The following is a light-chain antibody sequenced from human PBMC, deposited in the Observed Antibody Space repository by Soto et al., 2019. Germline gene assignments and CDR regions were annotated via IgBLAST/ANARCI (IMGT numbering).Light chain of an antibody. V-gene: IGKV3-20*01. CDR2: AAS. Sequence: EIVLTQSPDTLSLSPGERATLFCRASQTLSINSLAWYQQKPGQAPRLLIYAASTRDTGIPDRFNGSGSGTDFALTINRLEPVDFAVYYCQQYDGAPLTFGPGTKVDVK. J-gene: IGKJ3*01. CDR1: QTLSINS. CDR3: QQYDGAPLT.